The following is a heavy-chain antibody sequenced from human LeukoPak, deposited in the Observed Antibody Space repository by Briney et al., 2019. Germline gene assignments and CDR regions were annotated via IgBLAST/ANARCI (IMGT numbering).Heavy chain of an antibody. J-gene: IGHJ4*02. D-gene: IGHD5-18*01. CDR3: ARGSGYSYGYPFDY. Sequence: PSETLSLTCAVYGGSFSGYYWSWIRQPAGKGLEWIGRIYTSGSTNYNPSLKSRVTMSVDTSKNQFSLKLTSVSAADTAVYYCARGSGYSYGYPFDYWGQGTLVTVSS. CDR1: GGSFSGYY. CDR2: IYTSGST. V-gene: IGHV4-59*10.